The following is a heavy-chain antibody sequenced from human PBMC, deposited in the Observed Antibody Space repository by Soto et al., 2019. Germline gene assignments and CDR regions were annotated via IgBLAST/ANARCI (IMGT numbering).Heavy chain of an antibody. Sequence: EVQLVESGGGLIQRGGSLRLSCAASGFTFGQYSMNWVRQAPGKGPEWVSYISSDNRTINYADSVKGRFIITRDNAKKSLYLQMHSLRDEDAAVYYCAREGWPLLQSGMDVWGQGTTVTVSS. CDR1: GFTFGQYS. J-gene: IGHJ6*02. CDR3: AREGWPLLQSGMDV. CDR2: ISSDNRTI. D-gene: IGHD2-15*01. V-gene: IGHV3-48*02.